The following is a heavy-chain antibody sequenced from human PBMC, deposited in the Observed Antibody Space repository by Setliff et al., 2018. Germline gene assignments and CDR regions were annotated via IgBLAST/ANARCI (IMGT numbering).Heavy chain of an antibody. Sequence: SETLSLTCTVSGGSISSSSYYWGWIRQPPGKGLEWIGSIYYSGSTNYNPSLKSRVTISVDTSKNQFSLKLSSVTAADTAVYYCAREVYGDYPTYYFDYWGQGTLVTVSS. CDR1: GGSISSSSYY. CDR3: AREVYGDYPTYYFDY. CDR2: IYYSGST. D-gene: IGHD4-17*01. J-gene: IGHJ4*02. V-gene: IGHV4-39*07.